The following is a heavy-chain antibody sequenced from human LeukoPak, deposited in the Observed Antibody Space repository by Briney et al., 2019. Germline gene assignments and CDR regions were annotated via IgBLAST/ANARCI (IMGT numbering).Heavy chain of an antibody. D-gene: IGHD1-26*01. Sequence: SETLSLTCTVSGYSISSGYYWGWIRHPAGNGLEWIGSIYHSGSTYYNPSLKSRVTISVDTSKNQFSLKLSSVTAADTAVYYCARFGSQLSLDYWGQGTLVTVSS. CDR2: IYHSGST. CDR3: ARFGSQLSLDY. V-gene: IGHV4-38-2*02. J-gene: IGHJ4*02. CDR1: GYSISSGYY.